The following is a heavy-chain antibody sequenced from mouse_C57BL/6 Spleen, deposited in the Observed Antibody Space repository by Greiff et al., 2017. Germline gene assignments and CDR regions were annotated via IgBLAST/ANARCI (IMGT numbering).Heavy chain of an antibody. Sequence: QVQLKQPGAELVRPGSSVKLSCKASGYTFTSYWMHWVKQRPIQGLEWIGNIDPSDSETHYNQKFKDKDTLTVDKSSSTAYMQLSSLTSEDSAVYYCARDWDGVFAYWGQGTLVTVSA. D-gene: IGHD4-1*01. CDR2: IDPSDSET. J-gene: IGHJ3*01. CDR1: GYTFTSYW. CDR3: ARDWDGVFAY. V-gene: IGHV1-52*01.